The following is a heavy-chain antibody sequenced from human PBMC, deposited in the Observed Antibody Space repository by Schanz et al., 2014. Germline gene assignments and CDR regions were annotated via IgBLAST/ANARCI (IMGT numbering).Heavy chain of an antibody. Sequence: EVQLLESGGGLVRPGGSLRLSCAASGFTFSSYTMNWVRQAPGKGLEWVSAISGSGGSTVYADSVKGRFTISRDNSNNTVFLQMNSLRAEDTAVYYCAREKRRTEVVLDHWGQGTLVTVS. CDR3: AREKRRTEVVLDH. CDR2: ISGSGGST. V-gene: IGHV3-23*01. J-gene: IGHJ4*02. CDR1: GFTFSSYT.